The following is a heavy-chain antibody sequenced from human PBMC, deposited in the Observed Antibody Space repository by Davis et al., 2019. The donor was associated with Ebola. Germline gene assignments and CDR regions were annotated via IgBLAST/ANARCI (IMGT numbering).Heavy chain of an antibody. CDR3: ARQPTVTEFDY. J-gene: IGHJ4*02. Sequence: MPSETLSLTCAVYGGSFSGYYWSWIRQPPGKGLEWIGEINHSGSTNYNPSLKSRVTISVDTSKNQFSLKLRSVTAADTAVFYCARQPTVTEFDYWGQGTLVTVSS. CDR2: INHSGST. D-gene: IGHD4-17*01. V-gene: IGHV4-34*01. CDR1: GGSFSGYY.